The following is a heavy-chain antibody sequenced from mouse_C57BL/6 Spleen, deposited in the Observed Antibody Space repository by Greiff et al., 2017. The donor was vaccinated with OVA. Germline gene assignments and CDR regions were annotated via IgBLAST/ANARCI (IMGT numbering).Heavy chain of an antibody. J-gene: IGHJ1*03. CDR3: ARHEKATVVATDWYFDV. CDR1: GYTFTEYT. CDR2: FYPGSGSI. Sequence: VQLQESGAELVKPGASVKLSCKASGYTFTEYTIHWVKQRSGQGLEWIGWFYPGSGSIKYNEKFKDKATLTADKSSSTVYMELSRLTSEDSAVYFCARHEKATVVATDWYFDVWGTGTTVTVSS. D-gene: IGHD1-1*01. V-gene: IGHV1-62-2*01.